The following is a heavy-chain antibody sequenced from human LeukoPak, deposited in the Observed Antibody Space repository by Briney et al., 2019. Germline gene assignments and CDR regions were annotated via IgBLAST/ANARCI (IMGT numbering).Heavy chain of an antibody. CDR3: ARGKGDYDSSGYYFDY. CDR1: GGSISSYY. D-gene: IGHD3-22*01. J-gene: IGHJ4*02. V-gene: IGHV4-59*01. CDR2: IYYSGST. Sequence: SETLSLTCTVSGGSISSYYWSWIRQPPGKGLEWIGYIYYSGSTNYNPSLKSRGTISVDTSKNQFSLKLSSVTAADTAVYYCARGKGDYDSSGYYFDYWGQGTLVTVSS.